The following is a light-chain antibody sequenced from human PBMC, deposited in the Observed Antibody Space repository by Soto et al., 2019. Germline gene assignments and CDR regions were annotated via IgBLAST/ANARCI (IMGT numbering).Light chain of an antibody. CDR1: QNIQSW. CDR3: QQYMSVWWT. V-gene: IGKV1-5*01. Sequence: QMTQSPSTLSASVGDRVTITCRASQNIQSWLAWYQQRPGQAPKLLISEASNLGSGVPSRFSGSGSGTEFTLTISSLQPDDVGTYYCQQYMSVWWTFGRGTRVEVK. CDR2: EAS. J-gene: IGKJ1*01.